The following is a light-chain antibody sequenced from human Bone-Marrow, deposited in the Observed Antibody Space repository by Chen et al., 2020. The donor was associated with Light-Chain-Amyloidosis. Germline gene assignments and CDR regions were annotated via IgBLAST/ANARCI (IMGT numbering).Light chain of an antibody. Sequence: DLQMPQSPSSLSASVGDRVTITCRASQNIRSYLNWYQQKPGKAPKLLINTASSLQSGVPSRFSGSGSGTDFTLTISSLQPEDFASYFCQQSYTTPITFGQGTRLEIK. CDR3: QQSYTTPIT. J-gene: IGKJ5*01. CDR1: QNIRSY. CDR2: TAS. V-gene: IGKV1-39*01.